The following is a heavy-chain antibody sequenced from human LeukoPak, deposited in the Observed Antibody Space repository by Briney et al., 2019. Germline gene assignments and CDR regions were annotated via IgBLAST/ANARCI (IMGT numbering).Heavy chain of an antibody. CDR3: SGWDLGHRVDY. D-gene: IGHD6-19*01. J-gene: IGHJ4*02. CDR2: ISSSSSYI. V-gene: IGHV3-21*01. Sequence: GGSLRLSCAASGFTFSSYSMNWVRQAPGKGLEWVSSISSSSSYIYYADSVKGRFTISRDNAKNSLYLQMNSLRAEDTAVYYCSGWDLGHRVDYWGQGTLVTVSS. CDR1: GFTFSSYS.